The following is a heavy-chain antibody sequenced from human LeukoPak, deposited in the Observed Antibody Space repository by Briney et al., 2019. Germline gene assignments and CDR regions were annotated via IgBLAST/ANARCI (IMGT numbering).Heavy chain of an antibody. J-gene: IGHJ3*02. Sequence: PSETLSLTCTVSGGSISSYYWSWIRQPPGKGLEWIGYIYYSGSTNYNASLKSRVTISVDTSKNQFSLKLSSVTAADTAVYYCARDYGDYVMRAFDIWGQGTMVTVSS. CDR3: ARDYGDYVMRAFDI. D-gene: IGHD4-17*01. CDR2: IYYSGST. CDR1: GGSISSYY. V-gene: IGHV4-59*01.